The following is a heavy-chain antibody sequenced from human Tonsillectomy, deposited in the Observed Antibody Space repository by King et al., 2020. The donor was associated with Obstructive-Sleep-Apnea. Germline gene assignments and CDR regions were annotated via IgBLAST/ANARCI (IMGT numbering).Heavy chain of an antibody. V-gene: IGHV3-30*02. CDR1: GFTFSNYA. D-gene: IGHD2-2*01. CDR2: IRFGGSYK. J-gene: IGHJ3*02. CDR3: AKDRRDQLLSNDAFDI. Sequence: VQLVESGGGVVQPGGSLRLSCAASGFTFSNYAIHWFRQVPGKGPEWGAFIRFGGSYKTYEDSVKGRFTISRDNSKNTLYLQMNSLRTEDTAVYYCAKDRRDQLLSNDAFDIWGQGTMVTVSS.